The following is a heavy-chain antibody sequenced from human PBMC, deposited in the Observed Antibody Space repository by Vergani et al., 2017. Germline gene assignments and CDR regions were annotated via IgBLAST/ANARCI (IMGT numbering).Heavy chain of an antibody. Sequence: QVQLVQSGAEVKKPGASVKVSCKASGYTFTSYYMHWVRQAPGQGLECMGRIIPILGIANYAQKFQGRVTITADKSTSTAYMELSSLRSEDTAVYYCARSNLWFDPWGQGTLVTVSS. J-gene: IGHJ5*02. V-gene: IGHV1-69*09. CDR2: IIPILGIA. CDR1: GYTFTSYY. CDR3: ARSNLWFDP.